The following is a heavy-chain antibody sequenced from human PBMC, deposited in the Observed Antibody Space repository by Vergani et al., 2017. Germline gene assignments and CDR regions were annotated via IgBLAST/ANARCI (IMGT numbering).Heavy chain of an antibody. CDR3: AKANPRNSGYDYLYYYHAMDV. V-gene: IGHV3-23*01. Sequence: EVQLLESGGDLVQPGGSLRLSCAASGFTFNHYAMNWVRQAPGKGLEWVSGISGSGGSTYYAGSVKGRFTISRDSSKITLYQQMNSLSAGDTAVYDCAKANPRNSGYDYLYYYHAMDVWGQGTTVTVSS. CDR1: GFTFNHYA. J-gene: IGHJ6*02. D-gene: IGHD5-12*01. CDR2: ISGSGGST.